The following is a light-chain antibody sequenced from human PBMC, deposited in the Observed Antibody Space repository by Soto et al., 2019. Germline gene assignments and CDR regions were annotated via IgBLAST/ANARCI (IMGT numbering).Light chain of an antibody. J-gene: IGKJ5*01. V-gene: IGKV1-17*01. CDR1: QDIGIH. CDR2: AAS. Sequence: DIQMTQSPSSLSASVGDRVTITCRASQDIGIHLGWYQQKPRKAPKRLIYAASSLESGVPSRFSGSGSGTEFTLTISSLQPEDFATYYCLQHKSFTFTFGQGTRLDSK. CDR3: LQHKSFTFT.